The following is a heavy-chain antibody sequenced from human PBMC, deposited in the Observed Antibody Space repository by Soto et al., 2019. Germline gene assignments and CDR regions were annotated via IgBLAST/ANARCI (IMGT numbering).Heavy chain of an antibody. Sequence: GGSLRLSCAASGFTVSSNYMSWVRQAPGKGLEWVSVIYSGGSTYYADSVKGRFTISRDNSKNTLYLQMNSLRAEDTAVYYCAREYYYDSSGYYGGPAERLFDYWGQGTLVTVSS. V-gene: IGHV3-53*01. J-gene: IGHJ4*02. CDR1: GFTVSSNY. D-gene: IGHD3-22*01. CDR3: AREYYYDSSGYYGGPAERLFDY. CDR2: IYSGGST.